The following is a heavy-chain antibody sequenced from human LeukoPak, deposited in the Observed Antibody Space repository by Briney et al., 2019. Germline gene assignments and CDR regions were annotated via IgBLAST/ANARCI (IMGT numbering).Heavy chain of an antibody. Sequence: PGGSLRLSCAASGLTFSSYGMHWVRQAPGKGLEWVAFIRYDGSTKDYADSVKGRFTMSRDNSKNTLYLQMNSLRVEDTAVYYCAKGEIRDSSGHYDSWGQGTLVTVSS. CDR1: GLTFSSYG. J-gene: IGHJ4*02. D-gene: IGHD3-22*01. CDR2: IRYDGSTK. CDR3: AKGEIRDSSGHYDS. V-gene: IGHV3-30*02.